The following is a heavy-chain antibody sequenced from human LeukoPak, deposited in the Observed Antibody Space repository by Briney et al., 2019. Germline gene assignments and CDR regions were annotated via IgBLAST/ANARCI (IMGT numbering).Heavy chain of an antibody. CDR2: FDPEDGET. CDR1: GYTLTELS. Sequence: ASVKVSCKVSGYTLTELSMHWVRQAPGKGLEWMGGFDPEDGETIYAQKFQGRVTMTEDTSTDTAYMELSSLRSEDTAVYYCATGGITMVRGVIISAPGSFDYWGQGTLVTVSS. CDR3: ATGGITMVRGVIISAPGSFDY. J-gene: IGHJ4*02. V-gene: IGHV1-24*01. D-gene: IGHD3-10*01.